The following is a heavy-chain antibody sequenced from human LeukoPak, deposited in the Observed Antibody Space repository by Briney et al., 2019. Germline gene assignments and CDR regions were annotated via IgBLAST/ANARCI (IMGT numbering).Heavy chain of an antibody. CDR1: GGSISSSSYY. J-gene: IGHJ4*02. CDR3: ARRIAAAGSRAFDY. V-gene: IGHV4-39*01. Sequence: SETLSLTCTVSGGSISSSSYYWGWIRQPPGKGVEWIGSIYYSGRTYYNPSLKSRVTISVDTSKNQFSLKLSSVTAADTAVYYCARRIAAAGSRAFDYWGQGTLVTVSS. CDR2: IYYSGRT. D-gene: IGHD6-13*01.